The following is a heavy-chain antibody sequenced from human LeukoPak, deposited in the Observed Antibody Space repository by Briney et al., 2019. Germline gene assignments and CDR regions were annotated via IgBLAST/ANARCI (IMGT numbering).Heavy chain of an antibody. Sequence: PSESLSLTCTVSGGSISSSTYYWGWIRQPPGKGLEWIGNIYYSGNTYYNPSLKRRVTISVDTPKNQFSLKLSSVTAADTAVYYCARLEWLQFCYFDYWGQGTLVTVSS. CDR3: ARLEWLQFCYFDY. CDR1: GGSISSSTYY. D-gene: IGHD5-24*01. J-gene: IGHJ4*02. V-gene: IGHV4-39*01. CDR2: IYYSGNT.